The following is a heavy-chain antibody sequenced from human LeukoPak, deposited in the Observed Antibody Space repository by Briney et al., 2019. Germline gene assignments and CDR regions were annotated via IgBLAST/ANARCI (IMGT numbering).Heavy chain of an antibody. CDR3: ARHPSGDFCASGPFDL. J-gene: IGHJ5*02. D-gene: IGHD3-10*01. CDR1: GYTFTTHW. Sequence: GESLKISCKGSGYTFTTHWIGWVRQMPGKGLEWMAIIYPGDSDIRYSPSFQGQVSISVDRSINTAYLQWSSLVASDTAMYYCARHPSGDFCASGPFDLWGQGTLVSVSS. V-gene: IGHV5-51*01. CDR2: IYPGDSDI.